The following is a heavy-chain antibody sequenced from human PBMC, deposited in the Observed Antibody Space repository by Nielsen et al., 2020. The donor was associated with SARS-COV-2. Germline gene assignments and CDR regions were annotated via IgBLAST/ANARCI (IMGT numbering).Heavy chain of an antibody. CDR3: ARGPGSSGYYYPLVYGMDV. Sequence: ASVKVSCKASGYTFTSYGISWVRQAPGQGLEWMGWISAYNGNTNYAQKLQGRVTMTTDTSTSTAYMELRSLRSDDTAVYYCARGPGSSGYYYPLVYGMDVWGQGTTVTVSS. V-gene: IGHV1-18*01. J-gene: IGHJ6*02. D-gene: IGHD3-22*01. CDR2: ISAYNGNT. CDR1: GYTFTSYG.